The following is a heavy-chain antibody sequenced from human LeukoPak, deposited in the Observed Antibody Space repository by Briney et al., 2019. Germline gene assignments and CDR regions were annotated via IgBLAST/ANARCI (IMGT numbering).Heavy chain of an antibody. CDR1: GGTFSSYA. CDR3: ARGRQNVQDY. J-gene: IGHJ4*02. CDR2: IIPMFGTI. Sequence: SVKVSCKASGGTFSSYAVTWVRQAPGQGLEWMGGIIPMFGTINYAQKFQGRVTITADESTTTAYMELSSMRSEDTAVYYCARGRQNVQDYWGQGTLVIVSS. V-gene: IGHV1-69*13. D-gene: IGHD1-1*01.